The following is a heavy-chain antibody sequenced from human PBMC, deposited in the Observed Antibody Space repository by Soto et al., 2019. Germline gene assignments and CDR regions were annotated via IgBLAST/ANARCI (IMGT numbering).Heavy chain of an antibody. D-gene: IGHD3-10*01. CDR3: ARGVGSGTYYNQYNWFDP. Sequence: ASVKVSCKASGYTFTGYYMHWVRQAPGQGLEWMGWINPNSGGTNYAQKFQGWVTMTRDTSISTAYMELRSLRSDDTAVYYCARGVGSGTYYNQYNWFDPWGQGTLVTVSS. CDR1: GYTFTGYY. CDR2: INPNSGGT. J-gene: IGHJ5*02. V-gene: IGHV1-2*04.